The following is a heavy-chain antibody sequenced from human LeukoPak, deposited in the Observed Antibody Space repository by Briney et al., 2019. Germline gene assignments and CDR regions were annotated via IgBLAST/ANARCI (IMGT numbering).Heavy chain of an antibody. Sequence: PGGSLRLSCAASGFTFSSYGMHWVRQAPGKGLEWVAFIRYDGSNEYYADSVKGRFTISRDNSKNTLYLQMNSLRAEDTAVYYCAKVFPAAILSFDYWGQGTLVTVSS. V-gene: IGHV3-30*02. D-gene: IGHD2-2*01. CDR2: IRYDGSNE. CDR3: AKVFPAAILSFDY. J-gene: IGHJ4*02. CDR1: GFTFSSYG.